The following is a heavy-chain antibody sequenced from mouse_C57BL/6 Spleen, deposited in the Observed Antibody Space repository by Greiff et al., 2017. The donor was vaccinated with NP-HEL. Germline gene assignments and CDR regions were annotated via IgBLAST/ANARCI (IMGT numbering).Heavy chain of an antibody. Sequence: VQLQQSGPELVKPGASVKMSCKASGYTFTDYNMHWVKQSHGKRLEWIGYINPNNGGTSYNQKFKGKATLTVNKSSSTAYMELRSLTSEDSAVYYCARANWAAWFAYWGQGTLVTVSA. D-gene: IGHD4-1*01. CDR3: ARANWAAWFAY. J-gene: IGHJ3*01. V-gene: IGHV1-22*01. CDR2: INPNNGGT. CDR1: GYTFTDYN.